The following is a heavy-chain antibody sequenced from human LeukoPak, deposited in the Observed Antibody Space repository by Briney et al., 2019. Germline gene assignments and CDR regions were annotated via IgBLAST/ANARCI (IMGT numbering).Heavy chain of an antibody. CDR3: ARGGDSYSSSWYGYYYYYYMDV. CDR1: GYTFTGYY. D-gene: IGHD6-13*01. Sequence: ASVKVSCKASGYTFTGYYMHWVRQAPGQGLEWMGWISPNSGNTGYAQKFQGRVTITRNTSISTAYMELSSLRSEDTAVYYCARGGDSYSSSWYGYYYYYYMDVWGKGTTVTVSS. CDR2: ISPNSGNT. J-gene: IGHJ6*03. V-gene: IGHV1-8*03.